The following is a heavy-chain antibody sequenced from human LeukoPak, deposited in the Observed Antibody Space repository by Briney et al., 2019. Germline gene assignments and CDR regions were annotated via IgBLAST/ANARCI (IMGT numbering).Heavy chain of an antibody. CDR3: ARRAYSTAYWKHFDS. D-gene: IGHD1-1*01. Sequence: SETLSLTCTISGASIDSYYWSWIRQPPGKGLEWIGYIYYSGTTNYNPSLKRRVTISVDTSKNQFSLKLNSVTAADTAVYFCARRAYSTAYWKHFDSWGQGTLVTVSS. CDR2: IYYSGTT. CDR1: GASIDSYY. V-gene: IGHV4-59*08. J-gene: IGHJ4*02.